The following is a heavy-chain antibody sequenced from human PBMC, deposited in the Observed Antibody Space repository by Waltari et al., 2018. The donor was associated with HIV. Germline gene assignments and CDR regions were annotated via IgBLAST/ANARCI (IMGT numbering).Heavy chain of an antibody. CDR3: ARGGLAISPAGTRLYTGMDV. D-gene: IGHD6-13*01. CDR1: GFTFSHYL. V-gene: IGHV3-30*02. CDR2: IYYDGNNK. J-gene: IGHJ6*02. Sequence: QVHLVESGGGVVQPGGPLKLSCTASGFTFSHYLMHWVRQAPGKGLEWVTFIYYDGNNKNYADSVKGRFTISRDNSKKTVYLQMNSLRHEDTALYYCARGGLAISPAGTRLYTGMDVWGQGTTVTVSS.